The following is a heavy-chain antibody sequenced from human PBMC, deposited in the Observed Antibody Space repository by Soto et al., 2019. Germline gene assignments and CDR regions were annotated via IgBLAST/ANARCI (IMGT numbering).Heavy chain of an antibody. CDR3: AKDIGSSSLGCDY. CDR1: GFTFSSYG. Sequence: PVGSLRLSCAASGFTFSSYGMHWVRQAPGKGLEWVAVISYDGSNKYYADSVKGRFTISRDNSKNTLYLQMNSLRAEDTAVYYCAKDIGSSSLGCDYWGQGTLVTVSS. V-gene: IGHV3-30*18. D-gene: IGHD6-13*01. CDR2: ISYDGSNK. J-gene: IGHJ4*02.